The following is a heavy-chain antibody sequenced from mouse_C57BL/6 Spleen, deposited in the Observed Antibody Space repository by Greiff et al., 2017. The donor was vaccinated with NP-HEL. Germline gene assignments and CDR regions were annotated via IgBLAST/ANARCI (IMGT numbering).Heavy chain of an antibody. CDR3: ARGGYYFDY. J-gene: IGHJ2*01. CDR2: INPSNGGT. V-gene: IGHV1-53*01. Sequence: QVQLQQSGPELVKPGASVKISCKASGYAFSSSWMNWVKQRPGQGLEWIGNINPSNGGTNYNEKFKSKATLTVDKSSSTAYMQLSSLTSEDSAVYYCARGGYYFDYWGQGTTLTVSS. CDR1: GYAFSSSW.